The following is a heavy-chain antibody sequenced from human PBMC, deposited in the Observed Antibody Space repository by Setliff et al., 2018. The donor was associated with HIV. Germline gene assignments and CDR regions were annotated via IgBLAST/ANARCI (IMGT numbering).Heavy chain of an antibody. D-gene: IGHD3-10*01. Sequence: TSETLSLTCTVSGGFISSYYWSWIRQPPGKGLEWIGSIYYSGSIKYNPSLESRVTISVDTSKNKFSLKLRSATTSDTAVYYCARDRGRGSGSPTRKYYYYGMDVWGQGTTVTSP. V-gene: IGHV4-59*01. CDR2: IYYSGSI. J-gene: IGHJ6*02. CDR1: GGFISSYY. CDR3: ARDRGRGSGSPTRKYYYYGMDV.